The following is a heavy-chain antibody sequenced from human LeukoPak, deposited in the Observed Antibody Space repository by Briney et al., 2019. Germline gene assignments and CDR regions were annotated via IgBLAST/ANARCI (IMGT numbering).Heavy chain of an antibody. CDR1: GFTFSSYA. CDR2: ISGSGGST. V-gene: IGHV3-23*01. J-gene: IGHJ4*02. CDR3: AREGGYSFDC. D-gene: IGHD5-12*01. Sequence: PGGSLRLSCAASGFTFSSYAMSWVRQAPGKGLEWVSAISGSGGSTYYADSVKGRFTISRDNAKNSLYLQMNSLRAEDTAVYYCAREGGYSFDCWGQGTLVTVSS.